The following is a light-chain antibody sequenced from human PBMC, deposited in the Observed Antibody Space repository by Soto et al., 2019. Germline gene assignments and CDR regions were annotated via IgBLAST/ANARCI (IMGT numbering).Light chain of an antibody. J-gene: IGKJ1*01. V-gene: IGKV3-20*01. Sequence: EIVLPQYPGTLSLSPGERATLSCRASQSVSSSYLAWYQQKPGQAPRLLIYGASSRATGIPDRFSGSGSGTDFTLTISRLEPEDFAVYYCQQYGNSPWTFGQGTKVDI. CDR3: QQYGNSPWT. CDR1: QSVSSSY. CDR2: GAS.